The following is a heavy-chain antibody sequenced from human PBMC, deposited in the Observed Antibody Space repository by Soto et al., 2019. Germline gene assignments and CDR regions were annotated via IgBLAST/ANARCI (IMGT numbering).Heavy chain of an antibody. V-gene: IGHV4-38-2*02. CDR1: GYSISSGYY. CDR3: ARGDYNGKAPFDP. J-gene: IGHJ5*02. CDR2: IYHSGTT. Sequence: SETLSLTCTVSGYSISSGYYWGWIRQPPEKGLEWIGSIYHSGTTFCNPSLKSRVSMSVDTSKNHFSLEVNSVTAADTAVYYWARGDYNGKAPFDPWGQGTLVTVSS. D-gene: IGHD1-20*01.